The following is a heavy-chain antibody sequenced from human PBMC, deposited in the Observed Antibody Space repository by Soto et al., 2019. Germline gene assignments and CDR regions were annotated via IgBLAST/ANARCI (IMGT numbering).Heavy chain of an antibody. D-gene: IGHD1-1*01. J-gene: IGHJ3*02. CDR2: IIPSLGIA. Sequence: QVQLVQSGAEVKKPGSSVKVSCKASGGTFSSYTISWVRQAPGQGLEWMGRIIPSLGIANYAQKFQGRVTITADKSTSTAYMELSSLRSEDTAVYYCARTGTTSLAYAFDIWGQGTMVTVSS. CDR3: ARTGTTSLAYAFDI. V-gene: IGHV1-69*02. CDR1: GGTFSSYT.